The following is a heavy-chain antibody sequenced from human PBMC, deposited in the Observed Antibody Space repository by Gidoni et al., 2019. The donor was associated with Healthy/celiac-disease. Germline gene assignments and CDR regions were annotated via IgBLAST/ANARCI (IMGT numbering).Heavy chain of an antibody. J-gene: IGHJ4*02. Sequence: QVQLQESGPGLVKPSETLSLTCTVSGGSISSYYWSWIRQPPGKGLEWIGYIYYSGSTNYNPSLKSRVTISVETSKNQFSLKLSSGTAADTAVYYCARGNYDRSGYYDYWGQGTLVTVSS. CDR3: ARGNYDRSGYYDY. V-gene: IGHV4-59*01. D-gene: IGHD3-22*01. CDR2: IYYSGST. CDR1: GGSISSYY.